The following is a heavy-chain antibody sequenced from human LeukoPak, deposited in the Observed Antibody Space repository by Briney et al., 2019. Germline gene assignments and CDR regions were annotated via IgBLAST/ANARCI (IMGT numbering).Heavy chain of an antibody. J-gene: IGHJ4*02. CDR3: ARRGGSGRAFDY. V-gene: IGHV4-39*01. D-gene: IGHD1-26*01. CDR1: GASISGGTYC. CDR2: IYYTGST. Sequence: SETLSLTCSVSGASISGGTYCWGWIRQPPGKGLEWIGSIYYTGSTYDNPSLKSRVTISVDTSKNQFSLKLSSVTAADTAVYYCARRGGSGRAFDYWGQGTLVTVSS.